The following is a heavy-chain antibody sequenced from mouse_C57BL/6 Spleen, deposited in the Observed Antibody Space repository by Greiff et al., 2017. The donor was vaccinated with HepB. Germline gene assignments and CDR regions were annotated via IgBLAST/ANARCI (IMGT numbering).Heavy chain of an antibody. D-gene: IGHD4-1*01. CDR3: AKTGTKAMDY. CDR1: GFTFSSYG. CDR2: ISSGGSYT. J-gene: IGHJ4*01. V-gene: IGHV5-6*01. Sequence: VQLKESGGDLVKPGGSLKLSCAASGFTFSSYGMSWVRQTPDKRLEWVATISSGGSYTYYPDSVKGRFTISRDNAKNTLYLQMSSLKSEDTAMYYCAKTGTKAMDYWGQGTSVTVSS.